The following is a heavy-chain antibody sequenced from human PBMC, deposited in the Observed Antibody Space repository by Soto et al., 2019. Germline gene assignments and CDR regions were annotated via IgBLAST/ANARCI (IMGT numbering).Heavy chain of an antibody. CDR1: GFIFNNYA. D-gene: IGHD1-1*01. CDR3: GKGGKRGGGAFDY. Sequence: EVQLLESGGGLVQPGGSLRLSCAASGFIFNNYAMSWVRQAPGKGLEWVSGISSRAGSTQYIDSVKGRFTISRDNSKNHLYLQMANLRVEDAAVYYCGKGGKRGGGAFDYWGQGTLVTVSS. CDR2: ISSRAGST. J-gene: IGHJ4*02. V-gene: IGHV3-23*01.